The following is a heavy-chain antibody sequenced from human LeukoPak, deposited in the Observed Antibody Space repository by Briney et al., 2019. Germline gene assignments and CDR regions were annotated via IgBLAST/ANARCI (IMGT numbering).Heavy chain of an antibody. CDR1: GGSISSSSYY. D-gene: IGHD4-17*01. J-gene: IGHJ4*02. CDR3: ARTAGAYGDYGDY. V-gene: IGHV4-39*01. Sequence: SETLSLTCTVSGGSISSSSYYWGWIRQPPGKGLEWIGSIYYSGSTYYNPSLKSRVTISVDTSKNQFSLKLSSVTAADTAVYYCARTAGAYGDYGDYWGQGTLVTVSS. CDR2: IYYSGST.